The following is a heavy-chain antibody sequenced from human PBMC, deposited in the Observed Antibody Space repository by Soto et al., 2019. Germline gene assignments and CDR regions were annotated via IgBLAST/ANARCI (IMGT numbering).Heavy chain of an antibody. J-gene: IGHJ6*03. CDR3: AKDRGSGSNFYYYYMDV. CDR1: GFSFSSYA. Sequence: EVQLLESGGGLVQPGGSLRLSCAASGFSFSSYAMNWVRQAPGKGLEWVSIISGSVASTDYADSVKGRFTISRDNSRNTLYLQMNSLRAEDTAVYYCAKDRGSGSNFYYYYMDVWGKGTTVTVSS. V-gene: IGHV3-23*01. CDR2: ISGSVAST. D-gene: IGHD3-10*01.